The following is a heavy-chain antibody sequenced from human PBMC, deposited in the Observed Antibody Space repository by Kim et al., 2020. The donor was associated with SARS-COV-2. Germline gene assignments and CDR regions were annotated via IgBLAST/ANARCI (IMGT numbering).Heavy chain of an antibody. D-gene: IGHD6-19*01. Sequence: SETLSLTCTVSGGSISSSSYYWGWIRQPPGKGLEWIGSIYYSGSTYYNPSLKSRVTISVDTSKNQFSLKLSSVTAADTAVYYCARHEGSGWSVSTFDYWGQGTLVTVSS. CDR2: IYYSGST. J-gene: IGHJ4*02. CDR1: GGSISSSSYY. V-gene: IGHV4-39*01. CDR3: ARHEGSGWSVSTFDY.